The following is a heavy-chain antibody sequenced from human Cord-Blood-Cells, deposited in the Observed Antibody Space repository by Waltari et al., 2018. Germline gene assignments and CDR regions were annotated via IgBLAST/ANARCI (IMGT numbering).Heavy chain of an antibody. D-gene: IGHD2-2*03. CDR3: ATTGYCSSTSCFDY. J-gene: IGHJ4*02. CDR1: GGSISSSSYY. CDR2: IYYSGST. Sequence: QLQLQESGPGLVKPSETLSLTCTVSGGSISSSSYYWGWIRQPPGKGLEWIGSIYYSGSTYYNPSLKSLVTISLDTSKNQFSLKLSSVTAADTAVYYCATTGYCSSTSCFDYWGQGTLVTVSS. V-gene: IGHV4-39*01.